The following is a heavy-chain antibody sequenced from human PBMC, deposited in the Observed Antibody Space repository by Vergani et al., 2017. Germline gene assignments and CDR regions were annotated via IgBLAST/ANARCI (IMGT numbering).Heavy chain of an antibody. J-gene: IGHJ5*02. CDR3: ARAKRGRIAVSAADT. Sequence: QEQLVQSGAEVKKPGASVKVSCKASGYTFTSYALHWVRQAPGQGLEWLGWINTNTETPTYAQAFTGRFVFSLDTSVNTAFLQISGLTAEDTALYYCARAKRGRIAVSAADTWGQGTLVTVSS. D-gene: IGHD6-19*01. CDR1: GYTFTSYA. CDR2: INTNTETP. V-gene: IGHV7-4-1*02.